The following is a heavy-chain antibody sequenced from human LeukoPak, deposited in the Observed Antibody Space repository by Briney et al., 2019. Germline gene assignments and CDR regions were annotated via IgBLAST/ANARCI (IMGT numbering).Heavy chain of an antibody. CDR3: ARVHYGADPRFDY. CDR1: GGSLSSKSYY. D-gene: IGHD4-17*01. V-gene: IGHV4-39*01. Sequence: SETLSLTCTVSGGSLSSKSYYWGWLRQPPGTGLEWLGTIFYSGSTYYNPSLKSRVTISVDTSKTQFSLKLSSVTAADTAVYYCARVHYGADPRFDYWGQGTLVTVSS. CDR2: IFYSGST. J-gene: IGHJ4*02.